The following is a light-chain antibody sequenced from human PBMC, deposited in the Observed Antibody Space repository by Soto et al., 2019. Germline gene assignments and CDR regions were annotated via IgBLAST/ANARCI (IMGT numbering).Light chain of an antibody. Sequence: IVLTQSPGTLSLSPGERATLSCRASQSVSSTYIAWYQQNPGQAPRLLIYGASSRATGIPDRFSGSGSGTYFTLTISRLEPEDFAVYFCQQYGRSPPFTFGQGTKVEMK. CDR2: GAS. V-gene: IGKV3-20*01. CDR3: QQYGRSPPFT. CDR1: QSVSSTY. J-gene: IGKJ2*01.